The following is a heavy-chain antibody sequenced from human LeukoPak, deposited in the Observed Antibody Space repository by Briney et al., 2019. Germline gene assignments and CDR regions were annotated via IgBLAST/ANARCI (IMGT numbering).Heavy chain of an antibody. D-gene: IGHD4-17*01. J-gene: IGHJ4*02. CDR3: ARDGDGANSFDY. Sequence: ASVKVSCKASGYTFTGYYMHWVRQAPGQGLEWMGWINLNNGAARYPQNFQGRVTMTRDTSISTANMELSSLRSDDTALYFCARDGDGANSFDYWGQGTLVTVSS. V-gene: IGHV1-2*02. CDR1: GYTFTGYY. CDR2: INLNNGAA.